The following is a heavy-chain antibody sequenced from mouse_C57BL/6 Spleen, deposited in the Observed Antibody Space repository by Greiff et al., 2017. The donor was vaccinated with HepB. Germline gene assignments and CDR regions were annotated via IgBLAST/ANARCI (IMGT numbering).Heavy chain of an antibody. J-gene: IGHJ3*01. D-gene: IGHD2-3*01. CDR3: ARHFYDGYYGWFAY. CDR2: IDPSDSYT. Sequence: QVQLKQPGAELVKPGASVKLSCKASGYTFTSYWMQWVKQRPGQGLEWIGEIDPSDSYTNYNQKFKGKAILTVDTSSSTAYMQLSSLTSEDSAVYYCARHFYDGYYGWFAYWGQGTLVTVSA. CDR1: GYTFTSYW. V-gene: IGHV1-50*01.